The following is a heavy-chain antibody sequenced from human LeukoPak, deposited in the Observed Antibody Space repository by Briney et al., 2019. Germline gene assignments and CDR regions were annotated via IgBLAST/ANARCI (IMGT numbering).Heavy chain of an antibody. J-gene: IGHJ3*02. CDR3: AKSNGYGLIDI. CDR1: GGSFSGYY. Sequence: ASETLSLTCAVYGGSFSGYYWSWIRQPPGKGLEWIGEINHSGGTKYNPSLKSRVTISVDTSRNQFSLKLNSVTAADTAVYYCAKSNGYGLIDIWGQGTMVTVSS. CDR2: INHSGGT. V-gene: IGHV4-34*01. D-gene: IGHD3-10*01.